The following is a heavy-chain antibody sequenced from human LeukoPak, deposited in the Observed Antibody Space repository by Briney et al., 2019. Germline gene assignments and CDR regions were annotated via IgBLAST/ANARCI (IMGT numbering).Heavy chain of an antibody. Sequence: GGSLRLSCAASGFTFSSYAMSGVRQAPGKGLEWVSAISGSGGSTYYADAVRGRFTISRDNSKNTLYLQMNSLRAEDTAVYYCAKPPDDPRDYYGMDVWGQGTTVTVSS. CDR2: ISGSGGST. D-gene: IGHD3-16*01. V-gene: IGHV3-23*01. CDR3: AKPPDDPRDYYGMDV. J-gene: IGHJ6*02. CDR1: GFTFSSYA.